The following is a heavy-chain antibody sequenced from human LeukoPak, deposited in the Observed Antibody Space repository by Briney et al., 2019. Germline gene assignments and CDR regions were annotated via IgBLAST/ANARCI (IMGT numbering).Heavy chain of an antibody. CDR3: AKDGTTTITFDY. D-gene: IGHD1-1*01. Sequence: GGSLRLSCAASGFTFSSYAMSWVRQAPGKGLEYVSVISGSGGSTHYRDSVKGRFTISRDNSKNTLYLQMNSLRGEDTAVYYCAKDGTTTITFDYWGQGTLVTVSS. J-gene: IGHJ4*02. CDR1: GFTFSSYA. V-gene: IGHV3-23*01. CDR2: ISGSGGST.